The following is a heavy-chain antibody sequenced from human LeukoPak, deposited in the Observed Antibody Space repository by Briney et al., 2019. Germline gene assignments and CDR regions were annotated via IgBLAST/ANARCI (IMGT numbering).Heavy chain of an antibody. V-gene: IGHV3-48*04. CDR2: ISGDSSAI. Sequence: HPGGSLRLSCAASGFAFHYYSMNWVRQAPGQELEWVSYISGDSSAIYYADSVKGRFTISRDSTKQSIYLQMNSLRAEDTAVYYCARGWGGGNWFDPWGQGTLVTVSS. CDR3: ARGWGGGNWFDP. CDR1: GFAFHYYS. J-gene: IGHJ5*02. D-gene: IGHD3-16*01.